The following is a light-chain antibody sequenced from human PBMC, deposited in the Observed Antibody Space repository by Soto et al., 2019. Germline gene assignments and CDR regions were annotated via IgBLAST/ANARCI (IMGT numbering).Light chain of an antibody. CDR3: SSYTSSSTLA. CDR1: SSDVGGYNY. J-gene: IGLJ3*02. V-gene: IGLV2-14*01. Sequence: QSALTQPASMSGSPGQSIAISCTGTSSDVGGYNYVSWYQHHPGKAPKLMIYEVTNRPSGVSDRFSGSKSGNTASLTISGLQAEDEGDYYCSSYTSSSTLAFGGGTKVTVL. CDR2: EVT.